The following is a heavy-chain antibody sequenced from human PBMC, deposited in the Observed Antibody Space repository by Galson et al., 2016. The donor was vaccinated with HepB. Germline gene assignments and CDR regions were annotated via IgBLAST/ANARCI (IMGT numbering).Heavy chain of an antibody. CDR3: AKSSRGYCVGGSCQWFYFDS. J-gene: IGHJ4*01. CDR2: VRGTGSTT. CDR1: GFTFSSYA. Sequence: SLRLSCAASGFTFSSYAMGWVRQGPGKGLEWVSVVRGTGSTTYYADSVKGRLTISRDNSKNTLYLQMNSLRVEDTAVYYCAKSSRGYCVGGSCQWFYFDSWGHGTLVTVSS. D-gene: IGHD2-15*01. V-gene: IGHV3-23*01.